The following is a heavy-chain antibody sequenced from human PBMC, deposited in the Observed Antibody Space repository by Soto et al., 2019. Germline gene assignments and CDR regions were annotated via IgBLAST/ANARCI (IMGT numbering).Heavy chain of an antibody. CDR3: ARRRIVPTTKFDY. J-gene: IGHJ4*02. CDR1: GGSISSSSFY. CDR2: IFHTGAT. D-gene: IGHD1-26*01. V-gene: IGHV4-39*01. Sequence: PSETLSLTCTVSGGSISSSSFYWGWIRQPPGKGLEWIGHIFHTGATCYNPTLKSRLRMSVDTSKNQFSLNLSSVTATDTAVYYCARRRIVPTTKFDYWGQGTLVTVSS.